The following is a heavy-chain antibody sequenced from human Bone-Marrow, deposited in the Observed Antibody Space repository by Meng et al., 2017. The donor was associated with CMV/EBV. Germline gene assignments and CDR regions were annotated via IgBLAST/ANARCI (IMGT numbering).Heavy chain of an antibody. CDR1: GFTFSSYS. CDR3: AKLYYYGSGSNY. CDR2: ISSSSSYI. J-gene: IGHJ4*02. D-gene: IGHD3-10*01. Sequence: GESLKISCAASGFTFSSYSMNWVRQAPGKGLEWVSSISSSSSYIYYADSVKGRFTISRDNAKNSLYLQMNSLRAEDTAVYYCAKLYYYGSGSNYWGQGTLVTVS. V-gene: IGHV3-21*01.